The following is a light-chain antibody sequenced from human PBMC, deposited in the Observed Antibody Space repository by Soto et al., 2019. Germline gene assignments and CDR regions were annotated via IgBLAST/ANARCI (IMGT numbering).Light chain of an antibody. CDR3: SSYSSSTTVRYV. CDR2: DVS. J-gene: IGLJ1*01. V-gene: IGLV2-14*03. CDR1: SSDVGGYNY. Sequence: QSALTQPASVSGSPGQSITISCTGTSSDVGGYNYISWYQQHPGKGPKLMIYDVSNRPSGVSTRFSGSKSGNTASLTISGLQAEDEADYYCSSYSSSTTVRYVFGTGTKLTVL.